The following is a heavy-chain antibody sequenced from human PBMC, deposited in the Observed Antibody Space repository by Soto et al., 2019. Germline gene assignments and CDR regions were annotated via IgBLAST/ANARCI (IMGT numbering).Heavy chain of an antibody. CDR3: ARQTYYYGSGSYAFDY. J-gene: IGHJ4*02. CDR2: ISSSSSTI. D-gene: IGHD3-10*01. Sequence: EVQLVESGGGLVQPGGSLRLSCAASGLTFSTYSMNWVRQAPGKGLEWVSYISSSSSTIYYADSVKGRFTISRDNAMNSLYLQMTSLRAEDTAVYYCARQTYYYGSGSYAFDYWGQGTLVTVSS. V-gene: IGHV3-48*01. CDR1: GLTFSTYS.